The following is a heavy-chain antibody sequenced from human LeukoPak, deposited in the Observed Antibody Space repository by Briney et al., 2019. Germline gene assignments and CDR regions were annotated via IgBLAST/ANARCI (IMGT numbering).Heavy chain of an antibody. V-gene: IGHV3-15*01. CDR3: TTEEWLRGFVP. Sequence: PGGSLRLSCAASGFTFSNAWMSWVRQAPGEGLEWVGRIKSKTDGGTTDYAAPVKGRFTISRDDSKNTLYLQMNSLKTEDTAVYYCTTEEWLRGFVPWGQGTLVTVSS. CDR1: GFTFSNAW. CDR2: IKSKTDGGTT. D-gene: IGHD5-12*01. J-gene: IGHJ5*02.